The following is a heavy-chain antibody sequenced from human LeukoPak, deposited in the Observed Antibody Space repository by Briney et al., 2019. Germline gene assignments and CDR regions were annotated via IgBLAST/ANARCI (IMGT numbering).Heavy chain of an antibody. Sequence: GGSLRLSCSASGFAFSSYWMHWVRQVPGKGLVWVSRINFDGSIITYADSVKGRFTISRDNAKDALYVQMNSLKGEDTAVYYCARGLRDYWYFDLWGRGTLVTVSS. CDR3: ARGLRDYWYFDL. D-gene: IGHD2-8*01. V-gene: IGHV3-74*01. CDR2: INFDGSII. CDR1: GFAFSSYW. J-gene: IGHJ2*01.